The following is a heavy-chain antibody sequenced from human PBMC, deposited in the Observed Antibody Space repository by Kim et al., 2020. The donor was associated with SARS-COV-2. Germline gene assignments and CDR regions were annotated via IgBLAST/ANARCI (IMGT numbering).Heavy chain of an antibody. Sequence: SETLSLTCTVSGYSISSGYYWGWIRQPPGKGLEWIGSIYHSGSTYYNPSLKSRVTISVDTSKNQFSLKLSSVTAADTAVYYCARGGGEDYDILTGYPLAGWFDPWGQGTLVTVSS. CDR1: GYSISSGYY. CDR2: IYHSGST. CDR3: ARGGGEDYDILTGYPLAGWFDP. V-gene: IGHV4-38-2*02. J-gene: IGHJ5*02. D-gene: IGHD3-9*01.